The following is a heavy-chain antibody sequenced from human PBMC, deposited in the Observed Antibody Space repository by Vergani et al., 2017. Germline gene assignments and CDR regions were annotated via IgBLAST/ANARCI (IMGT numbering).Heavy chain of an antibody. V-gene: IGHV4-34*01. CDR1: GGSFSGYY. Sequence: QVQLQQWGAGLLKPSETLSLTCAVYGGSFSGYYWSWIRQPPGKGLEWIGEINHSGSTNYNPSLKSRVTISVDTSKNQFSLKLSSVPAADTAVYYCARLKYCSGGSCYLGSYYYYGMDVWGQGTTVTVSS. J-gene: IGHJ6*02. CDR2: INHSGST. CDR3: ARLKYCSGGSCYLGSYYYYGMDV. D-gene: IGHD2-15*01.